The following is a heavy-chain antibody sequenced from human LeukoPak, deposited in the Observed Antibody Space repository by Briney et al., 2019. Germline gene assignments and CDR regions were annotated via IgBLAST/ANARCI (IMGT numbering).Heavy chain of an antibody. V-gene: IGHV4-30-2*01. J-gene: IGHJ4*02. Sequence: PSETLSLTCTVTGGSISSGGYYWSRIRQPSGKGLERIGYIYHSGSTYYNPSLKSRVTISVDRSKNQFSLKLSSVTAADTAVYYCARALGVGAKGCVDYWGQGTLVTVSS. CDR1: GGSISSGGYY. D-gene: IGHD1-26*01. CDR2: IYHSGST. CDR3: ARALGVGAKGCVDY.